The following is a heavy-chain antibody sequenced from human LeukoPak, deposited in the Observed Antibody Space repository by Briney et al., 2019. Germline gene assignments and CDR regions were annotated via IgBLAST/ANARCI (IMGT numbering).Heavy chain of an antibody. V-gene: IGHV3-23*01. D-gene: IGHD3-10*01. CDR3: ARVGRSGGVFDS. Sequence: GGSLRLSCAASGLTFSSYAMSWVRQAPGKGLEWVSTISGSGGSTYYADSVKGRFTISRDNAKNSLYLQMDSLRAEDTAVYYCARVGRSGGVFDSWGQGTLVTVSS. CDR2: ISGSGGST. J-gene: IGHJ4*02. CDR1: GLTFSSYA.